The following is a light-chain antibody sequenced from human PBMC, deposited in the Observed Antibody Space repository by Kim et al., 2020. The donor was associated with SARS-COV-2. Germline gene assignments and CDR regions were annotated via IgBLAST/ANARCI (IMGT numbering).Light chain of an antibody. Sequence: DIQMTQSPSSLSASVGDRLTITCRASQSISSYVNWYQQKPGEAPNLPIYAASSLQSGVPSRFSGSGSGTDFTLTISSLQPEDFATYYCQQSYYTPTFGQGTKVDIK. CDR2: AAS. V-gene: IGKV1-39*01. J-gene: IGKJ1*01. CDR1: QSISSY. CDR3: QQSYYTPT.